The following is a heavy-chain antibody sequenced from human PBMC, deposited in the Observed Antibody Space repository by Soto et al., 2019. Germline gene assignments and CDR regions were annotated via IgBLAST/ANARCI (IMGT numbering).Heavy chain of an antibody. CDR1: GYSFTSYW. V-gene: IGHV5-51*01. CDR2: IYPGDSDT. J-gene: IGHJ6*02. Sequence: PGESLKISCKGSGYSFTSYWIGWVRQMPGKGLEWMGIIYPGDSDTRYSPSFQGQVTLSADKSISTAYLQWSSLKASDTAMYYCARRATGTHYYYYGMDVWGQGTTVTVSS. CDR3: ARRATGTHYYYYGMDV. D-gene: IGHD1-1*01.